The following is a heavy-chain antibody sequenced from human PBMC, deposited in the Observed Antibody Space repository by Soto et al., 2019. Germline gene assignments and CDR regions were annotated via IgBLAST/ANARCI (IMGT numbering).Heavy chain of an antibody. Sequence: QVQLQQWGAGLLKPSETLSLTCAVYGGSFSGYYWSWIRQPPGKGLEWIGEINHSGSTNYNPSLKSLVTISVDTSKNQFSLKLSSVTAADTAVYYCARGVASVVTSYFDYWGQGTLVTVSS. J-gene: IGHJ4*02. V-gene: IGHV4-34*01. CDR1: GGSFSGYY. CDR3: ARGVASVVTSYFDY. CDR2: INHSGST. D-gene: IGHD2-21*02.